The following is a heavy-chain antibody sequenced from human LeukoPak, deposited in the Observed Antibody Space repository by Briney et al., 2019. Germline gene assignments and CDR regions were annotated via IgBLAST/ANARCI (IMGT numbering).Heavy chain of an antibody. CDR1: GGSSSGNS. CDR3: AREEVL. V-gene: IGHV4-34*01. Sequence: PSETLSLTSVAKGGSSSGNSWGGFRQPPGKGLEWIGEINDSGSTNYNPSLKSRVTIALDTSKNQFSLKLSSVTAADTAVYYCAREEVLWGQGTLVTVSS. J-gene: IGHJ4*02. CDR2: INDSGST.